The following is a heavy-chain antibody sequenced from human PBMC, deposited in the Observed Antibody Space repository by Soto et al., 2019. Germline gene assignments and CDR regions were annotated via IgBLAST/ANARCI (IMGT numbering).Heavy chain of an antibody. CDR3: VREVCDIGDCFSRGRFDP. Sequence: GGSLRLSCETFGFTFSPYWIHWVRQAPGKGLVWVSRVNSDGTSTVYADSVKGRFTISRDNAKNTIYLHMHSLTAGDTAVYYCVREVCDIGDCFSRGRFDPWGQGTLVTVSS. CDR2: VNSDGTST. CDR1: GFTFSPYW. V-gene: IGHV3-74*01. D-gene: IGHD2-15*01. J-gene: IGHJ5*02.